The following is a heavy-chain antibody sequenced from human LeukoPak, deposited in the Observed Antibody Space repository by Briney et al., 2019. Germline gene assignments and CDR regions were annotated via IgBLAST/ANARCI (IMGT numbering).Heavy chain of an antibody. D-gene: IGHD4-17*01. CDR3: TSLATVTREAFDY. CDR2: IRSKAYGGTT. J-gene: IGHJ4*02. Sequence: GGSLRLSCTASGFTLGDYAMSWFRQAPGKGLEWVGFIRSKAYGGTTEYAASVKGRFTISRDDSKSIAYLQMNSLKTEDTAVYYCTSLATVTREAFDYWGQGTLVTVSS. V-gene: IGHV3-49*03. CDR1: GFTLGDYA.